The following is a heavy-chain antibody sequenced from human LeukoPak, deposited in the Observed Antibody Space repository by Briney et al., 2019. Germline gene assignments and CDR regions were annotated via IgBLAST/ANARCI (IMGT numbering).Heavy chain of an antibody. Sequence: SETLSLTCAVYGGSFSGYYWSWIRQPPGKGLEWIGEINHSGSTNYNPSLKSRVTISVDTSKNQFSLKLSSVTAADTAVYYCARGTASLYRSSQGFDYWGQGTLVTVSS. CDR2: INHSGST. D-gene: IGHD6-13*01. CDR3: ARGTASLYRSSQGFDY. V-gene: IGHV4-34*01. CDR1: GGSFSGYY. J-gene: IGHJ4*02.